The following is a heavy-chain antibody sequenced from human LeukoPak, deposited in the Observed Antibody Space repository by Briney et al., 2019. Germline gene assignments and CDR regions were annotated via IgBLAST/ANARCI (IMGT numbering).Heavy chain of an antibody. CDR3: AKDLYIVVVPAAIGGFDY. CDR2: ISGSGGST. CDR1: GFTFSSYA. D-gene: IGHD2-2*01. Sequence: GGSLRLSCAASGFTFSSYAMSWVRQAPGKGLEWVSAISGSGGSTYYADSVKGRFTISRDNSKNTLYLQMNSLRAEDTAVYYCAKDLYIVVVPAAIGGFDYWGQGTLVTVSS. V-gene: IGHV3-23*01. J-gene: IGHJ4*02.